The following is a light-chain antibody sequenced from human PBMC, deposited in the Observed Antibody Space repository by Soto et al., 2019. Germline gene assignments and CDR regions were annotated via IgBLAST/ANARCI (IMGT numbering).Light chain of an antibody. CDR1: SGSIANNY. J-gene: IGLJ2*01. CDR3: QSYDSSNQDVV. V-gene: IGLV6-57*04. CDR2: DDD. Sequence: NFMLTQPHSVSESPGKTVTISCTRSSGSIANNYVQWYQQRPGSAPSTVIYDDDQRPSGVPDRFSGSIDSSSNSASLAISGRKTEDEADDYCQSYDSSNQDVVFGGGTKLTVL.